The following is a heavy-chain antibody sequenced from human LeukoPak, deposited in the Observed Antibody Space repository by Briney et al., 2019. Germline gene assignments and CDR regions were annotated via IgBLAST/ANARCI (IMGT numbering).Heavy chain of an antibody. CDR1: GGSVSSGSYY. V-gene: IGHV4-61*01. CDR2: IYYSGSA. D-gene: IGHD3-10*01. J-gene: IGHJ5*02. CDR3: ARGFGDWGLSWFDP. Sequence: PSETLSLTCTVSGGSVSSGSYYWIWIRQPPGKGLEWFGYIYYSGSAKYNPSLKSRVTISVDTSKNQFSLKLTSVTAADTAVYYCARGFGDWGLSWFDPWGQGTLVTVSS.